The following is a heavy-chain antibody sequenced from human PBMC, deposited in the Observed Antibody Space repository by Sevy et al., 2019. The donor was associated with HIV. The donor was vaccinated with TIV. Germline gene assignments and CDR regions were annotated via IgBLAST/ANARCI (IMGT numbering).Heavy chain of an antibody. D-gene: IGHD1-26*01. V-gene: IGHV3-30-3*01. J-gene: IGHJ4*02. CDR3: TRARAYSGNYFDY. CDR1: GFTFSTYA. CDR2: ISYDVNNK. Sequence: GSLRLSCAASGFTFSTYAMYWVRQAPGKGLEWVAVISYDVNNKYYADSVKGRFTISRDNSKNTLYLQMNSLRTEDTAVYYCTRARAYSGNYFDYWGQGTLVTVSS.